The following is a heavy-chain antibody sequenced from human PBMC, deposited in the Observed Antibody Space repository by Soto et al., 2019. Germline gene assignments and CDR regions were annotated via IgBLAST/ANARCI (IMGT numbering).Heavy chain of an antibody. J-gene: IGHJ5*02. Sequence: PSETLSLTCTVSGGAISGYYWAWVRQPAGKGLEWIGRIYSSGGTKYNPSLKSRVDMSLDMSKNQFSLRLSSVTAADTAVYYCARGQRFSDSFDPWGRGTLVTVSS. D-gene: IGHD3-3*01. CDR2: IYSSGGT. CDR3: ARGQRFSDSFDP. CDR1: GGAISGYY. V-gene: IGHV4-4*07.